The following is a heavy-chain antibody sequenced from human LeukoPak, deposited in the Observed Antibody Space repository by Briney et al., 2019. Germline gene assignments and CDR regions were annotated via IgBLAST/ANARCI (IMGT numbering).Heavy chain of an antibody. V-gene: IGHV3-30-3*01. CDR1: GFTFSSYA. CDR2: ISYDGSNK. Sequence: PGRSLRLSCAASGFTFSSYAMHWVRQAPGKGLEWVALISYDGSNKYYADSVKGRFTISRGNSKNTLYLQMNSLRAEDTAVYYCVRGEYYYDSSGRGFDLWGRGTLVTVSS. CDR3: VRGEYYYDSSGRGFDL. D-gene: IGHD3-22*01. J-gene: IGHJ2*01.